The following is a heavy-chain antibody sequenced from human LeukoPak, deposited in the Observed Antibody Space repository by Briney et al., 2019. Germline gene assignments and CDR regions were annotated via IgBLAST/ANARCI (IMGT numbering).Heavy chain of an antibody. CDR3: ARVTVVVPAAMHDY. J-gene: IGHJ4*02. D-gene: IGHD2-2*01. V-gene: IGHV4-61*01. Sequence: SETLSLTCTVSGGSVSSGSYYWSWIRQPPGKGLEWIGYIYYSGSTNYNPSLKSRVTISVDTSKNQFSLKLSSVTAADTAVYYCARVTVVVPAAMHDYWGQGTLVTVSS. CDR1: GGSVSSGSYY. CDR2: IYYSGST.